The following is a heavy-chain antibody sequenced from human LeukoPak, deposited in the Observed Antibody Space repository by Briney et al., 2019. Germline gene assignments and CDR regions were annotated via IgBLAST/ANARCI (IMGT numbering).Heavy chain of an antibody. CDR2: IIPILGIA. D-gene: IGHD3-22*01. CDR3: ARDLVVRDYYDSSGYRFDY. J-gene: IGHJ4*02. CDR1: GGTFSSYA. Sequence: EASVKVSCKASGGTFSSYAISWVRQAPGQGLEWRGRIIPILGIANYAQKFQGRVTITADKSTSTAYMELSSLRSEDTAVYYCARDLVVRDYYDSSGYRFDYWGQGTLVTVSS. V-gene: IGHV1-69*04.